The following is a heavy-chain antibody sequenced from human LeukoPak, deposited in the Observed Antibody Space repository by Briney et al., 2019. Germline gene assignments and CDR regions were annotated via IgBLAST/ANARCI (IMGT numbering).Heavy chain of an antibody. V-gene: IGHV3-33*01. CDR2: IWYDGSNK. D-gene: IGHD2-15*01. CDR3: ARDGYCSGGSCYGPYFDY. Sequence: GGSLRLSCAASGFTFSSYGMHWVRQAPGKGLEWVAVIWYDGSNKYYADSVKGRFTISRDNAKNSLYLQMNSLRAEDTAVYYCARDGYCSGGSCYGPYFDYWGQGTLVTVSS. J-gene: IGHJ4*02. CDR1: GFTFSSYG.